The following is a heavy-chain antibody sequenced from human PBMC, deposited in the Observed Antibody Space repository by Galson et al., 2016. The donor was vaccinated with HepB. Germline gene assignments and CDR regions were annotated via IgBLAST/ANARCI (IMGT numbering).Heavy chain of an antibody. CDR1: GFTFSSYD. Sequence: SLRLSCAASGFTFSSYDMHWVRQATGKGLEWVSSIDTAGDIDYSGSVKGRLTISRENAKNSLYLQMNSLRDGDTAVYYCAREYGAPSFWYFDLWGRGPLVTVSS. CDR3: AREYGAPSFWYFDL. J-gene: IGHJ2*01. CDR2: IDTAGDI. D-gene: IGHD4-17*01. V-gene: IGHV3-13*01.